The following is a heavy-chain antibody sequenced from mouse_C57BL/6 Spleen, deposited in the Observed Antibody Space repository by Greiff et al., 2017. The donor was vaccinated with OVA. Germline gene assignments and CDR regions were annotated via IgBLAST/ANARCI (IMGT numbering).Heavy chain of an antibody. CDR1: GYTFTDYE. V-gene: IGHV1-15*01. CDR2: IDPETGGT. Sequence: LVESGAELVRPGASVTLSCKASGYTFTDYEMHWVKQTPVHGLEWIGAIDPETGGTAYNQKFKGKAILTADKSSSTAYMELRSLTSEDSAVYYCTRGHWGQGTTLTVSS. CDR3: TRGH. J-gene: IGHJ2*01.